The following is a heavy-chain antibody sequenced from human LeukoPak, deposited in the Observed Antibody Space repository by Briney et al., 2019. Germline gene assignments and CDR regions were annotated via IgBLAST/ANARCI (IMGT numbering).Heavy chain of an antibody. CDR2: INWNGVST. V-gene: IGHV3-20*04. Sequence: GGSLRLSCAASGFVFDNYGMSWVRQVPGKGLEWVSGINWNGVSTPHADSVKGRFIISRDNTRSSVYLQMNSLRVEDTALYYCVRDGDWNYDYWGQGTLVTVSS. CDR3: VRDGDWNYDY. CDR1: GFVFDNYG. D-gene: IGHD1-1*01. J-gene: IGHJ4*02.